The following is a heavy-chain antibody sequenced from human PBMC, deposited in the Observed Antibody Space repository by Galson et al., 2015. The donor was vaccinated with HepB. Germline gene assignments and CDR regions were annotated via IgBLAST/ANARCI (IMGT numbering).Heavy chain of an antibody. D-gene: IGHD5-18*01. J-gene: IGHJ4*02. CDR1: GYTFTTYY. V-gene: IGHV1-46*04. Sequence: SVKVSCKASGYTFTTYYIHWVRQAPGQGLEWMGIINPSGGGTTYAQKLQGRVSMTRDTSTSTVYMELSSLRSEDTAVYYCVRDQAYSYGNSGLDYWGQGTLVTVSS. CDR3: VRDQAYSYGNSGLDY. CDR2: INPSGGGT.